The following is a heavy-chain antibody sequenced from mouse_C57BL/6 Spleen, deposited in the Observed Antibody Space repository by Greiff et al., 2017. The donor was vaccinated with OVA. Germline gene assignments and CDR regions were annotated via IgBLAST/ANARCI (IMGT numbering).Heavy chain of an antibody. D-gene: IGHD2-2*01. V-gene: IGHV1-26*01. Sequence: EVQLQQSGPELVKPGASVKISCKASGYTFTDYYMNWVKQSHGKSLEWIGDINPNNGGTSYNQKFKGKATLTVDKSSSTAYMELRSLTSEDSAVYYCARCDGYDMDYWGQGTSVTVSS. CDR1: GYTFTDYY. CDR2: INPNNGGT. J-gene: IGHJ4*01. CDR3: ARCDGYDMDY.